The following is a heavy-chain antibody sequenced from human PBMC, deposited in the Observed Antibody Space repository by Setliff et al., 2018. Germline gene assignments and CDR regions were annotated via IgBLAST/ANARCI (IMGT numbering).Heavy chain of an antibody. V-gene: IGHV3-74*01. J-gene: IGHJ4*02. CDR3: GSWSVVAAGTD. D-gene: IGHD2-15*01. CDR2: IDSDGSVT. CDR1: GFTFSNYW. Sequence: GESLKISCAASGFTFSNYWMHWVRQAPGKGLVWVSRIDSDGSVTNYADSVRGRFIISRDNAKNTLYLQMNSLRDEDTAMYYCGSWSVVAAGTDWVQGTLVTVSS.